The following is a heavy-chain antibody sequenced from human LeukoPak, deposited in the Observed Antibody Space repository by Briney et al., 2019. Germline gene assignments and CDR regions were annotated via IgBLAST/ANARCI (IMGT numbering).Heavy chain of an antibody. CDR3: ARDRYYGSDGRFNYFDY. D-gene: IGHD3-10*01. Sequence: GASVKRSCKPSGYTFISHPMHWVRQAPGQRLEWMGWINAGNGKTEYSQKFQGRVTTTRDTSASTVYMELNSLRSEDTAMYYCARDRYYGSDGRFNYFDYWGQGTPLTVSS. J-gene: IGHJ4*02. V-gene: IGHV1-3*01. CDR1: GYTFISHP. CDR2: INAGNGKT.